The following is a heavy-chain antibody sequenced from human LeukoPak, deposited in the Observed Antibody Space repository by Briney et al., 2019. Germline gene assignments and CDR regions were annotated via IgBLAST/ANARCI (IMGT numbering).Heavy chain of an antibody. V-gene: IGHV4-39*07. D-gene: IGHD3-10*01. J-gene: IGHJ5*02. CDR3: ARDGSGSYYTGENWFDP. CDR1: GGSISSSSYY. CDR2: IYYSGST. Sequence: PSETLSLTCTVSGGSISSSSYYWGWIRQPPGKGLEWIESIYYSGSTYYNPSLKSRVTISVDTSKNQFSLKLSSVTAADTAVYYCARDGSGSYYTGENWFDPWGQGTLVTVSS.